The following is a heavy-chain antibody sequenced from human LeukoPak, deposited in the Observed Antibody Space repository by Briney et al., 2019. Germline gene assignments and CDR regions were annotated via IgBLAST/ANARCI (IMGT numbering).Heavy chain of an antibody. CDR2: IYSSGNT. CDR3: ARDEVATTLDY. D-gene: IGHD5-12*01. Sequence: GGSLRLSCAASGFTVSSNYMTWVRQAPGKGLEWVSVIYSSGNTYYADSVKGRFTISRDNSKNTLYLQMNSLRAEDTGVYYCARDEVATTLDYWGQGTLVTVSS. J-gene: IGHJ4*02. V-gene: IGHV3-66*03. CDR1: GFTVSSNY.